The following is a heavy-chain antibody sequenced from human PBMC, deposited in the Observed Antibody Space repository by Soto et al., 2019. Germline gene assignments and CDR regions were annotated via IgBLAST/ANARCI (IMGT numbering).Heavy chain of an antibody. CDR1: GGSFSAAY. CDR2: INESGSS. CDR3: ARGLWEYAIHENWFDP. J-gene: IGHJ5*02. V-gene: IGHV4-34*01. Sequence: QVQLQQWGTGLLKPSETLSLTCAVYGGSFSAAYWTWIRQPPGKGLEWIGEINESGSSNYNPFLKSRVSISIDTSKNQFSLKLRSVTAADTAVYYCARGLWEYAIHENWFDPWGQGNLVTVSS. D-gene: IGHD2-8*01.